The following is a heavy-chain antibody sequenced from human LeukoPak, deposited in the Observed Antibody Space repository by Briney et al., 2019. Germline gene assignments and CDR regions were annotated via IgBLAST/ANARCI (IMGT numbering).Heavy chain of an antibody. J-gene: IGHJ4*02. Sequence: GGSLRLSCAASGFTFSSYSMNWVRQAPGKGLEWVSSISSSSSYIYYADSVKGRFTISRDNAKNSLYLQMNSLRAEDTAVYYCARASQYYYDSSGYPEPFDYWGQGTLVTVSS. CDR3: ARASQYYYDSSGYPEPFDY. CDR1: GFTFSSYS. V-gene: IGHV3-21*01. D-gene: IGHD3-22*01. CDR2: ISSSSSYI.